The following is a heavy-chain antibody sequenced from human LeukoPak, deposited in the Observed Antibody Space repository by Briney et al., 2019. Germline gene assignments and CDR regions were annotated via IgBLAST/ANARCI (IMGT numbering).Heavy chain of an antibody. D-gene: IGHD3-10*01. V-gene: IGHV5-51*01. J-gene: IGHJ4*02. CDR3: ARHRGYYFDY. CDR1: GYSFTSYW. CDR2: IYPVDSRI. Sequence: MAGESLKISCKGSGYSFTSYWIGWVRQMPGKGLEWMGIIYPVDSRIKYSPSFQGQVTISVDKSISTAYLQWSSLKASDTAMYYCARHRGYYFDYWGQGTLVTVSS.